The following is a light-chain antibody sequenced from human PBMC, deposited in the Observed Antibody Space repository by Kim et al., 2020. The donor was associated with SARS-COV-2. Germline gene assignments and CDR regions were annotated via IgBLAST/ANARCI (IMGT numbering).Light chain of an antibody. CDR3: SSWDSSLSGYV. CDR2: RNN. V-gene: IGLV10-54*04. CDR1: NNVANLG. J-gene: IGLJ1*01. Sequence: QAGLTQPPSVSKGLRQTATLTCTGSNNVANLGAAWLQQHQGHPPKLLSYRNNNRPSGISERFSASRSGDTASLTITGLQPEDEADYYCSSWDSSLSGYVFGPGTKVTVL.